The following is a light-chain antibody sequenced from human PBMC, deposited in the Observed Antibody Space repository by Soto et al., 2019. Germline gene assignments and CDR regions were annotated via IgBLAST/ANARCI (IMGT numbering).Light chain of an antibody. CDR3: QQSVLSPFT. Sequence: DIQMTQSPSTLSASVGDRVTITCRASQSISSWLAWYQQKPGKAPKLLIYDASSLESGVPSRFSGSGSGTEFTLTISSLQPDDFALYYCQQSVLSPFTFGPGTKVDIK. CDR1: QSISSW. V-gene: IGKV1-5*01. J-gene: IGKJ3*01. CDR2: DAS.